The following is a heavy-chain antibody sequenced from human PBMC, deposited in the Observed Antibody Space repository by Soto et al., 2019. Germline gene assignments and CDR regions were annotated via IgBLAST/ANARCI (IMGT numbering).Heavy chain of an antibody. CDR3: ATRSYGDPSNGADY. V-gene: IGHV1-69*02. D-gene: IGHD4-17*01. CDR2: IIPILGIA. CDR1: GGTFSSYT. Sequence: QVQLVQSGAEVKKPGSSVKVSCKASGGTFSSYTISWVRQAPGQGLEWMGRIIPILGIANYAQKFQGRVTITADKSTSTAYMELSSLRAEDTAVYYCATRSYGDPSNGADYWGQGTLVTVSS. J-gene: IGHJ4*02.